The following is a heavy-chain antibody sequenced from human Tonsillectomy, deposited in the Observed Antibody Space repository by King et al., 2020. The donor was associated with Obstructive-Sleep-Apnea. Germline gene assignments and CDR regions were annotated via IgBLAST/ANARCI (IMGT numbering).Heavy chain of an antibody. CDR2: IYPGDSDT. V-gene: IGHV5-51*01. Sequence: VQLVESGAEVKKPGESLKISCKDSGYSFSSYWIGWLRQMPGKGLEWMGIIYPGDSDTRYSPSFEGQVTISVDKSISTAYLQWSSLKASDTAMYFCARQQYSNGWYLDLWGQGTLVTVTS. CDR3: ARQQYSNGWYLDL. CDR1: GYSFSSYW. J-gene: IGHJ4*02. D-gene: IGHD6-19*01.